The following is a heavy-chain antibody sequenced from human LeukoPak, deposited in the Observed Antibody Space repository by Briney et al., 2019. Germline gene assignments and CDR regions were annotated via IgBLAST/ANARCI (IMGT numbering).Heavy chain of an antibody. V-gene: IGHV1-18*01. CDR3: ARDGGYYYDSSGYYTLGY. CDR1: GYTFTSYG. Sequence: ASVKVSCKASGYTFTSYGISWVRQAPGQGLEWMGWISACNGNTNYAQKLQGRVTMTTDTSTSTAYMELRSLRSDDTAVYYCARDGGYYYDSSGYYTLGYWGQGTLVTVSS. CDR2: ISACNGNT. J-gene: IGHJ4*02. D-gene: IGHD3-22*01.